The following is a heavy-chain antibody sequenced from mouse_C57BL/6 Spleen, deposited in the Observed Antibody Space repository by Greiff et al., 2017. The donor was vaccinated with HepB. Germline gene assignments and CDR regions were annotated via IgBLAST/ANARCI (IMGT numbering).Heavy chain of an antibody. J-gene: IGHJ3*01. CDR3: ARGDYDGSSYHFAY. CDR2: IKPSNGGT. D-gene: IGHD1-1*01. V-gene: IGHV1-53*01. CDR1: GYTFTSYW. Sequence: VQLQQSGTELVKPGASVKLSCKASGYTFTSYWMHWVKQRPGQGLEWIGNIKPSNGGTNYNEKFKSKATLTVDKSSSTAYMQLSSLTSEDSAVYYCARGDYDGSSYHFAYWGQGTLVTVSA.